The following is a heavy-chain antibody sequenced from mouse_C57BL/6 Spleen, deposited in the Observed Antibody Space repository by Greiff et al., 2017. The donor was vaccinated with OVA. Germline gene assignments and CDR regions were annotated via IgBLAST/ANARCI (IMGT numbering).Heavy chain of an antibody. CDR1: GYTFTSYW. CDR3: ESLLGYDGRGFAD. CDR2: IYPGSGST. Sequence: QVQLQQPGAELVKPGASVKMSCKASGYTFTSYWITWVKQRPGQGLEWIGDIYPGSGSTNYNEKFKSKATLTVDTSSSTAYMQLSSLTSEDSAVYYCESLLGYDGRGFADWGQGTLVTVSA. V-gene: IGHV1-55*01. J-gene: IGHJ3*01. D-gene: IGHD2-2*01.